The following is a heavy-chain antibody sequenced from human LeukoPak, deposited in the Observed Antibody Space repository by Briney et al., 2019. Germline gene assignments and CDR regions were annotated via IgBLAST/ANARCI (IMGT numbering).Heavy chain of an antibody. CDR2: ISSSSSTI. CDR3: ARDYEAYYDSSGFFDY. CDR1: GFTFSRYS. V-gene: IGHV3-48*04. Sequence: GGSLRLSCAASGFTFSRYSMNWVRQAPGRGLGWVSYISSSSSTIYYADSVKGRFTISRDNAKNSLYLQMNSLRAEDTAVYYCARDYEAYYDSSGFFDYWGQGTLVTVSS. D-gene: IGHD3-22*01. J-gene: IGHJ4*02.